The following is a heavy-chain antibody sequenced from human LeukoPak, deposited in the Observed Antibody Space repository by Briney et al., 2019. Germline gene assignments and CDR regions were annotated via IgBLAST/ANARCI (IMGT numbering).Heavy chain of an antibody. CDR1: GGSISTNNW. Sequence: AETLSLTCAVSGGSISTNNWWSWVRQPPGKGLEWIGEIYHTGSTNYSPSLRSRVTMSIDKSNNQFSLNLNSVTAADTAVYYCAKSGDYLWDYWGQGTLVTVSS. CDR3: AKSGDYLWDY. CDR2: IYHTGST. J-gene: IGHJ4*02. V-gene: IGHV4-4*02. D-gene: IGHD3-16*01.